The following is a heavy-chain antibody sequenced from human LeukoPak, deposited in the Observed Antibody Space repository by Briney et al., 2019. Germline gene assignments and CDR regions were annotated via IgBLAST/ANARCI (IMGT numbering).Heavy chain of an antibody. CDR1: GFTFSSYS. V-gene: IGHV3-21*04. CDR2: VSTGSNYI. CDR3: AKDMTRYSGYLGIGYFDY. D-gene: IGHD5-12*01. Sequence: GGSLRLSCTASGFTFSSYSLNWVRQAPGKGLEWVSSVSTGSNYIYYADSVKGRFTISIDNDKNSLYLQMNSLRAEDTALYYCAKDMTRYSGYLGIGYFDYWGQGTLVTVSS. J-gene: IGHJ4*02.